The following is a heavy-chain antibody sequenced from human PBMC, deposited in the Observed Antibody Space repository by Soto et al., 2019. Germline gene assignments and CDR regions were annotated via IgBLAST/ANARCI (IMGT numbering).Heavy chain of an antibody. CDR1: GYIFTGYF. J-gene: IGHJ6*02. Sequence: ASVKVSCKASGYIFTGYFIQWLRQAPGQGLEWMGWINPNTSATNYAQKFQGRVTMTRDTSLGTAYMELTSLRPDDTALYYCARITCGRDHYYGMDVCGQGTTVTVYS. D-gene: IGHD6-25*01. V-gene: IGHV1-2*02. CDR2: INPNTSAT. CDR3: ARITCGRDHYYGMDV.